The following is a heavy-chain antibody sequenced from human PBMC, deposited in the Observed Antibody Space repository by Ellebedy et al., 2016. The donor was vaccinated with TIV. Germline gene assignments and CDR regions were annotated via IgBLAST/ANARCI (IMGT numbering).Heavy chain of an antibody. D-gene: IGHD6-13*01. CDR3: ARTIIAAAGPGFNYYGLDV. CDR2: IIPNFGTA. CDR1: GGTFSSYA. V-gene: IGHV1-69*13. Sequence: AASVKVSCKASGGTFSSYAVTWVRQAPGQGLEWMGGIIPNFGTANYAQKFQGRVTITADESSTTAYMHLSSLRSEDTAVYYCARTIIAAAGPGFNYYGLDVWGQGTTVTVS. J-gene: IGHJ6*02.